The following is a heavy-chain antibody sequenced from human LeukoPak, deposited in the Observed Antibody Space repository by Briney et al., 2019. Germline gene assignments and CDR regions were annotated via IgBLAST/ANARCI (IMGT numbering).Heavy chain of an antibody. J-gene: IGHJ4*02. D-gene: IGHD4-17*01. CDR2: MNPNSGNT. CDR1: GYTFTSYG. Sequence: ASVKVSCKASGYTFTSYGISWARQATGQGLEWMGWMNPNSGNTGYAQKFQGRVTITRNTSISTAYMELSSLRSEDTAVYYCARGLTTVTDFDYWGQGTLVTVSS. CDR3: ARGLTTVTDFDY. V-gene: IGHV1-8*02.